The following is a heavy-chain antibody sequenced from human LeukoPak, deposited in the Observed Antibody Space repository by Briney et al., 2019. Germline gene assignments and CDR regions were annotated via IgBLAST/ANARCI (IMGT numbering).Heavy chain of an antibody. CDR1: GFTFDDYA. CDR2: IRWNSGSI. V-gene: IGHV3-9*01. Sequence: GRSLRLSCAASGFTFDDYAMHWVRQAPGKGLEWVSGIRWNSGSIGYADSVKGRFTISRDNAKNSLYLQMNSLRAEDTALYYCAKGSPGSTTDGDFDYWGQGTLVTVSS. J-gene: IGHJ4*02. CDR3: AKGSPGSTTDGDFDY. D-gene: IGHD2-2*01.